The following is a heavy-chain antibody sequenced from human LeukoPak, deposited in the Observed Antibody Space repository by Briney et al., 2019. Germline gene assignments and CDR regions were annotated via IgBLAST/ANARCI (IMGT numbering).Heavy chain of an antibody. CDR2: ISSSSSHM. CDR3: VRDSGSSYGYYFLH. J-gene: IGHJ1*01. V-gene: IGHV3-21*01. Sequence: GGSLRLSCAASGFTFNSYSMYWVRQAPRKGLERVSSISSSSSHMFYADSVKGRFSISRDNANNSLYLQMNSLRAEDTAVYYCVRDSGSSYGYYFLHWGQGTLVTVSS. CDR1: GFTFNSYS. D-gene: IGHD1-26*01.